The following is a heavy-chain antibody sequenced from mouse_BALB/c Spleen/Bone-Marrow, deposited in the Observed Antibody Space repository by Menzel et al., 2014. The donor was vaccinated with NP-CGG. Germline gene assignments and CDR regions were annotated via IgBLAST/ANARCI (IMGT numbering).Heavy chain of an antibody. CDR2: IYPSDSYT. V-gene: IGHV1-69*02. D-gene: IGHD1-1*01. Sequence: VQLQQSGAELVRPGASVKLSCKASGYTFTSYWINWVKQRPGQGLEWIGNIYPSDSYTNYNQKLKDKATLTVDKSSTTAYMQLSSPTSEDSAVYYCTRGGSSPYYFDYWGQGTTLTVSS. CDR3: TRGGSSPYYFDY. J-gene: IGHJ2*01. CDR1: GYTFTSYW.